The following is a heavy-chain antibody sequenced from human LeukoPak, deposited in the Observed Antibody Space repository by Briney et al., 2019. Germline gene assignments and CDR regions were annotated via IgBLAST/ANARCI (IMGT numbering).Heavy chain of an antibody. V-gene: IGHV1-18*01. Sequence: GASVTVSCMASGYTFKSYGISWVRQAPGQGLAWMGWISTYNGNTNYEQKLRGRDTMTTDTSTTTVYMELRSLRSDDTAVYYCARDLGYCSGGSCYRNWFDPWGQGTLVSVSS. J-gene: IGHJ5*02. CDR3: ARDLGYCSGGSCYRNWFDP. CDR2: ISTYNGNT. D-gene: IGHD2-15*01. CDR1: GYTFKSYG.